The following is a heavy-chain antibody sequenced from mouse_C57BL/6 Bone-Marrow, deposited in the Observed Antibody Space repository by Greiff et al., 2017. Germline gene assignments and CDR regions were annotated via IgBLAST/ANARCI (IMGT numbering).Heavy chain of an antibody. J-gene: IGHJ1*03. Sequence: QVQLQQPGTELVKPGASVKLSCKASGYTFTSYWMHWVKQRPGQGLEWIGNINPSNGGTNYNEKFKSKATLTVDKSSSTAYMQLSSLTSEDSAVYERGRHGSNYWDFDGRGTGTTVTVSS. CDR3: GRHGSNYWDFDG. CDR1: GYTFTSYW. D-gene: IGHD1-1*01. CDR2: INPSNGGT. V-gene: IGHV1-53*01.